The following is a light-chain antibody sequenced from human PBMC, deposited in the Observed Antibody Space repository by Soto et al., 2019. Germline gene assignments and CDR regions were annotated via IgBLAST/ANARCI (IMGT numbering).Light chain of an antibody. J-gene: IGLJ2*01. CDR1: SSNIGSNT. V-gene: IGLV1-44*01. CDR3: AAWDDSLNGVV. Sequence: QSVLTQPPSASGTPGQRVTISCSGSSSNIGSNTVNWYQQLPGTAPKLLICTNNQRPSGVPDRFSGSKSGTSASMAISGLQSEDEADYYCAAWDDSLNGVVFGGGTKLTFL. CDR2: TNN.